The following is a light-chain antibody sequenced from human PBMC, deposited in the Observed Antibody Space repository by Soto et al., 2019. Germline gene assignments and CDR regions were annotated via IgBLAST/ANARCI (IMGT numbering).Light chain of an antibody. CDR1: QSVSSN. Sequence: EIVMTQSPATLSVSPGERATLSCRASQSVSSNLASYQQKPGQAPRLLIYGASTRATGIPARFSGSGSGTEFTLTISSLQSEDFAVYYCQQYNNWPPTFGQGTKV. J-gene: IGKJ1*01. CDR3: QQYNNWPPT. V-gene: IGKV3-15*01. CDR2: GAS.